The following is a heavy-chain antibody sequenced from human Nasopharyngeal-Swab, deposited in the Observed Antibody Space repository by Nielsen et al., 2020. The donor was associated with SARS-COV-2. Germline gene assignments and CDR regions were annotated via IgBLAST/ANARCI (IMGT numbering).Heavy chain of an antibody. CDR2: IWYDGSKK. Sequence: GGSLRLSCVASGLTYKYGMNWVRQAPGKGLEWVSVIWYDGSKKFYAESVKGRFSISRDESKNTVYLQMSSPRVEDTAVYYCVSAGSIEYWGPGTLVTVSS. D-gene: IGHD3-10*01. CDR3: VSAGSIEY. V-gene: IGHV3-33*01. CDR1: GLTYKYG. J-gene: IGHJ4*02.